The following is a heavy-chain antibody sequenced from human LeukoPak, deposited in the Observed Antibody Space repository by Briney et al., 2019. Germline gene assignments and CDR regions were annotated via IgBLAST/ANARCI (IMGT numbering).Heavy chain of an antibody. V-gene: IGHV1-69*01. D-gene: IGHD5-18*01. Sequence: SVKVSCKASGGTFSSYAISWVRQAPGQGLEWMGGIIPIFGTANYAQKFQGRVTITADESTSTAYMELSSLRSEDTAVYYCARRGYSYGGDAFDIWGQGTMVTVSS. CDR1: GGTFSSYA. J-gene: IGHJ3*02. CDR2: IIPIFGTA. CDR3: ARRGYSYGGDAFDI.